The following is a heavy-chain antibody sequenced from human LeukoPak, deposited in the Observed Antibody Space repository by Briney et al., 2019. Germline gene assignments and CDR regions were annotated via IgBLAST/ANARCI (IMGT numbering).Heavy chain of an antibody. D-gene: IGHD6-6*01. V-gene: IGHV4-61*02. CDR2: IYTSGST. CDR1: GGSISSGSYY. CDR3: ARGTSSYYSDYMDV. Sequence: SQTLSLTCTVSGGSISSGSYYWSWIRQPAGKGPEWIGRIYTSGSTNYNPSLKSRATISVDTSKNQFSLKLSSVTAADTAVYYCARGTSSYYSDYMDVWGKGTTVTVSS. J-gene: IGHJ6*03.